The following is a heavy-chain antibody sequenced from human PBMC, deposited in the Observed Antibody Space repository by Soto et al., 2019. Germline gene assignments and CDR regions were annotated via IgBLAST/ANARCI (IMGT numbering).Heavy chain of an antibody. Sequence: PGGSLRLSCVASGFTFKNFAVSWVRQATGKGMEWVSAIGGSGSSANYADSVKGRFTISRDNFRNTLYLQMKSLRAEDTASYYFAKRSCSGGSCRGAYFDHGGQGSLVTVSS. CDR3: AKRSCSGGSCRGAYFDH. CDR2: IGGSGSSA. V-gene: IGHV3-23*01. CDR1: GFTFKNFA. D-gene: IGHD2-15*01. J-gene: IGHJ4*02.